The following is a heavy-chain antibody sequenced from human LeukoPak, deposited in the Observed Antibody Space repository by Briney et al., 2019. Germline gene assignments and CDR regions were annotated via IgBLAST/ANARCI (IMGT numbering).Heavy chain of an antibody. J-gene: IGHJ5*02. D-gene: IGHD2-2*02. CDR1: GYTFTSYY. CDR3: ARDQRYCSGTTCYTRFDP. Sequence: ASVKASCKASGYTFTSYYMHWVRQAPGQGLEWMGRIIPILGIANYAQKFQGRVTITRNTSISTAYMELSSLRSEDTAVYYCARDQRYCSGTTCYTRFDPWGQGTLVTVSS. V-gene: IGHV1-46*01. CDR2: IIPILGIA.